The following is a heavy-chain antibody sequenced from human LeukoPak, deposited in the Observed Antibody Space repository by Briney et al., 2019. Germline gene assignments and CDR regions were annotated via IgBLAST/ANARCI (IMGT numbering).Heavy chain of an antibody. CDR1: GGTFSSYA. J-gene: IGHJ4*02. Sequence: ASVKVSCKASGGTFSSYAISWVRRAPGQGLEWMGGIIPIFGTANYAQKFQGRVTITADESTSTAYMELSSLRSEDTAVYYCATLSRDGYNSVDYWGQGTLVTVSS. D-gene: IGHD5-24*01. CDR3: ATLSRDGYNSVDY. V-gene: IGHV1-69*13. CDR2: IIPIFGTA.